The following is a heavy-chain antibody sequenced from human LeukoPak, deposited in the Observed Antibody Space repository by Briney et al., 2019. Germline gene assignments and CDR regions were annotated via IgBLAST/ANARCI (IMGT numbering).Heavy chain of an antibody. D-gene: IGHD1-1*01. Sequence: GGSLRLSCAASGFTFSLSWMHWVRQAPGKGLEWVSSINYDARSRTYADSVKGRLTISRDNAENTLFLQMNSLRAEDSAIYSCVRGAGPGTPFDWGQGILVTVSS. V-gene: IGHV3-74*01. CDR2: INYDARSR. J-gene: IGHJ1*01. CDR3: VRGAGPGTPFD. CDR1: GFTFSLSW.